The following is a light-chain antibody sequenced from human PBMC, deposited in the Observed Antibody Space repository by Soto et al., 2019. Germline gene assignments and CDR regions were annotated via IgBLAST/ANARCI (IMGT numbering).Light chain of an antibody. J-gene: IGLJ1*01. CDR3: SSYSICSPLDA. Sequence: QSALTQPASVSGSPGQSITVSCSGTNSDIGDYDFVSWYQQHPDSAPKLIIYEVSNRPSGISSRFSGSKSGNTASLTISGLQTEDEADYYCSSYSICSPLDAFGTGTKVTVL. CDR2: EVS. CDR1: NSDIGDYDF. V-gene: IGLV2-14*01.